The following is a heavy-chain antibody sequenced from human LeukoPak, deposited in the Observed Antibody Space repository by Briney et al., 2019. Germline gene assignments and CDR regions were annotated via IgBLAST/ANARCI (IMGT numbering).Heavy chain of an antibody. CDR1: GYTFTGYY. J-gene: IGHJ4*02. D-gene: IGHD6-19*01. V-gene: IGHV1-2*02. CDR3: ARGISSGCDY. CDR2: INPNSSGT. Sequence: ASVKVSCKASGYTFTGYYMHWVRRAPGQGPEWMGWINPNSSGTNYAQKFQGRVTMTRDTSISTAYMELSRLRSDDTAVYYCARGISSGCDYWGQGTLVTVSS.